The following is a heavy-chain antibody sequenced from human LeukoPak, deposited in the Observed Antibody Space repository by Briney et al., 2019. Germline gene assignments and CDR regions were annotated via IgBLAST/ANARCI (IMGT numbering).Heavy chain of an antibody. Sequence: ASVKVSCKASGYTFTSYGISWVRQATGQGLEWMGWMNPNSGNTGYAQKFQGRVTITRNTSISTAYMELSSLRSEDTAVYYCARGLGYCSSTSCYGIVAFDIWGQGTMVTVPS. J-gene: IGHJ3*02. CDR3: ARGLGYCSSTSCYGIVAFDI. CDR2: MNPNSGNT. V-gene: IGHV1-8*03. CDR1: GYTFTSYG. D-gene: IGHD2-2*01.